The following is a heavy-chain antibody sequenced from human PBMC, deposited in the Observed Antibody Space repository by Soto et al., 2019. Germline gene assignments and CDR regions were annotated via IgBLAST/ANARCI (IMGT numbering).Heavy chain of an antibody. CDR1: GFTFRSYS. D-gene: IGHD6-13*01. J-gene: IGHJ5*02. CDR3: VRDAAALTWAFDP. Sequence: PGGYLRLPCAAYGFTFRSYSMNWVRQAPGKGLEWVSYISSSSSTIYYADSVKGRFTISRDNAKNSLYLQMNSLRAEDTAVYYCVRDAAALTWAFDPWGQGTLVTVSS. V-gene: IGHV3-48*01. CDR2: ISSSSSTI.